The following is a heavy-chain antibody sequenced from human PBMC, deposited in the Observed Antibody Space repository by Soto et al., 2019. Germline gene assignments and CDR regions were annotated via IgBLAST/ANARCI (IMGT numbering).Heavy chain of an antibody. CDR2: IYSGGTT. J-gene: IGHJ5*02. V-gene: IGHV3-66*01. CDR1: GFTVSSDY. D-gene: IGHD5-18*01. CDR3: ASAPEGYRNGYNYFDL. Sequence: EVQLVESGGGLVQPGGSLRLSCAGAGFTVSSDYMNWVRQAPGKGLEWVSVIYSGGTTYYADSVKGRFTISRDNSKNTLYLQMNSLRAEDTAVYYCASAPEGYRNGYNYFDLWGQGTLLTVSS.